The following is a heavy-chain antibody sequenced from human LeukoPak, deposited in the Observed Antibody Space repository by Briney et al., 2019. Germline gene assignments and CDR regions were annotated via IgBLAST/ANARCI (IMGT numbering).Heavy chain of an antibody. Sequence: GGSLRLSCAASGFTFSNAWMSWVRQAPGKGLDWVGRIKSKTGGETTDYAAPVKGTFTISRDDSINTLYLQMNSLKTEDTAVYYCTTWPAAHLKFDYWGQGTLVTVSS. J-gene: IGHJ4*02. V-gene: IGHV3-15*01. CDR1: GFTFSNAW. D-gene: IGHD2-2*01. CDR2: IKSKTGGETT. CDR3: TTWPAAHLKFDY.